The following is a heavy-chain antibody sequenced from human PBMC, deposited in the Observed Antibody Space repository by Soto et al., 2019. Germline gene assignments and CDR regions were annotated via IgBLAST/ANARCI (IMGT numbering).Heavy chain of an antibody. D-gene: IGHD2-2*01. CDR3: VRGSRDCSPSSCHSPQGYFRHDMDV. V-gene: IGHV1-69*01. CDR2: IIPMYNSP. J-gene: IGHJ6*02. Sequence: QVQLVQSGAEVQKPGSSVKVSCKASGGTFPSYAISWVRQAPGQGLEWMGGIIPMYNSPTHAQKFRARLTITAGGSTGTAYMVLGSLRPEDSAEYYCVRGSRDCSPSSCHSPQGYFRHDMDVWGPGTTVTVSS. CDR1: GGTFPSYA.